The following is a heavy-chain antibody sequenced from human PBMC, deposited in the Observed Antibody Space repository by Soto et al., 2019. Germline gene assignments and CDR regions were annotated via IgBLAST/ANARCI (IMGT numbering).Heavy chain of an antibody. CDR2: ISSSGSTI. CDR3: ARGKAIGLQYNY. D-gene: IGHD2-2*02. CDR1: GVTFSDYY. Sequence: GGSLRLSCAASGVTFSDYYMSWIRQAPGKGLEWVSYISSSGSTIYYADSVKGRFTISRDDAKNSLYLQMNSLRAEDTAVYYCARGKAIGLQYNYWCQGTLVTVSS. J-gene: IGHJ4*02. V-gene: IGHV3-11*01.